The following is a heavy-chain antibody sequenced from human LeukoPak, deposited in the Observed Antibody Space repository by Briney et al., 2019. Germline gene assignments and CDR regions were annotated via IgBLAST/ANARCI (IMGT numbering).Heavy chain of an antibody. Sequence: PGRSLRLSCAASGFTFSSYAMHWVRQAPGKGLEWVAVISYDGSNKYYADSVKGRFTISRDNSKNTLYLQMNSLRAEDTAVYYCARDEIVVVITFSAFDIWGQGTMATVSS. CDR3: ARDEIVVVITFSAFDI. CDR2: ISYDGSNK. V-gene: IGHV3-30-3*01. J-gene: IGHJ3*02. CDR1: GFTFSSYA. D-gene: IGHD3-22*01.